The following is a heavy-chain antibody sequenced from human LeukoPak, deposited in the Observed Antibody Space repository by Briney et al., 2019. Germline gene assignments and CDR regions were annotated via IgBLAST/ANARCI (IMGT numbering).Heavy chain of an antibody. CDR1: GFTFSSYW. Sequence: GGSLRLSCAASGFTFSSYWMHWVRQAPGKGLVWVSRMNNDGSSTIYADSVKGRFTISRDNAKNTLYLQMNSLRAEDTAVYYCARADGSGWLTYWGQGTLVTVS. CDR3: ARADGSGWLTY. D-gene: IGHD6-19*01. CDR2: MNNDGSST. V-gene: IGHV3-74*01. J-gene: IGHJ4*02.